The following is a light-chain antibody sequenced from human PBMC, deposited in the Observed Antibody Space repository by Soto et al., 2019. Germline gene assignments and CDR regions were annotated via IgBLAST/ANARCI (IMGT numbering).Light chain of an antibody. CDR3: MQALQTPLT. J-gene: IGKJ4*01. Sequence: DIVMTQSPLSLPVTPGEPASISCRSSQSLLHRNGHNCLDWYLQKPGQSPQLLIYMGSHRASGVPDRFSGSGSGTDFTLKISRVEAEDVGVYFCMQALQTPLTFGGGTKVDI. CDR1: QSLLHRNGHNC. V-gene: IGKV2-28*01. CDR2: MGS.